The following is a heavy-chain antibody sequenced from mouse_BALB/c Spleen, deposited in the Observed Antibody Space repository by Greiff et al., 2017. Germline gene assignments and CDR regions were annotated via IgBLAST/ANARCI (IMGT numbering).Heavy chain of an antibody. V-gene: IGHV1S22*01. CDR2: IYPGSGST. J-gene: IGHJ4*01. CDR3: TRSYGSYAMDY. D-gene: IGHD2-10*02. CDR1: GYTFTSYW. Sequence: LQQPGSELVRPGASVKLSCKASGYTFTSYWMHWVKQRPGQGLEWIGNIYPGSGSTNYDEKFKSKATLTVDTSSSTAYMQLSSLTSEDSAVYYCTRSYGSYAMDYWGQGTSVTVSS.